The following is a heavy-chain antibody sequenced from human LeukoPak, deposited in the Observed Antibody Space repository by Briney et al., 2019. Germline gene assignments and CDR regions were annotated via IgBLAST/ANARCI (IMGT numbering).Heavy chain of an antibody. CDR2: ISAYNGNT. CDR3: ARVYYDSSGYYLDYLFDY. V-gene: IGHV1-18*04. D-gene: IGHD3-22*01. CDR1: GYTFTDYY. J-gene: IGHJ4*02. Sequence: ASVKISCKVSGYTFTDYYMHWVQQAPGQGLEWMGWISAYNGNTNYTQKLQGRVTMTTDTSTSTAYMELRSLRSDDTAVYYCARVYYDSSGYYLDYLFDYWGQGTLVTVSS.